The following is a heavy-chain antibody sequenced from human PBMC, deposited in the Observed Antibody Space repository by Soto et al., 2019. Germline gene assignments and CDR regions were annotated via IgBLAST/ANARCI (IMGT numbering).Heavy chain of an antibody. CDR3: AREAGRTHFDY. CDR1: GFTFSRYG. V-gene: IGHV3-33*01. Sequence: GALRISCAASGFTFSRYGMHWVREAPGKGLEWVAVIWYDGSNKYYADSVKGRFTISRDNSKNTLYLQMNSLRAEDTAVYYCAREAGRTHFDYWGQGTLVTVSS. J-gene: IGHJ4*02. D-gene: IGHD6-13*01. CDR2: IWYDGSNK.